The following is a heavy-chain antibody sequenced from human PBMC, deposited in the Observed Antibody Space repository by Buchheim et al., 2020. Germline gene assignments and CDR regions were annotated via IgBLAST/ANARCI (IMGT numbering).Heavy chain of an antibody. J-gene: IGHJ4*02. CDR3: ARGLGGFDY. CDR1: GFAFNNFW. Sequence: EVQLVESGGGLVQPGGSLRLSCAASGFAFNNFWMHWVRQAPGKGLEWVSHITSDGISTTYADSVKGRFTISRDNAKNTLYLRLSGLRAEDTAVYYCARGLGGFDYWGQGTL. CDR2: ITSDGIST. D-gene: IGHD3-16*01. V-gene: IGHV3-74*03.